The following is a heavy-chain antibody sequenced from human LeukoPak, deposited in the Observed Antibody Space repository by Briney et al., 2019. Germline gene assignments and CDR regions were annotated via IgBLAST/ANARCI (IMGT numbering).Heavy chain of an antibody. J-gene: IGHJ5*02. Sequence: ASVKVSCKTSGYIFTSFGITWVRQAPGQGLEWMGWISAYNGNTRYAQKFQGRVTMTTDTSTSTGYMELRSLKSDDTAVYYCAKGTLRGWFDPWGQGTLVTVSS. CDR3: AKGTLRGWFDP. V-gene: IGHV1-18*01. D-gene: IGHD3-10*01. CDR1: GYIFTSFG. CDR2: ISAYNGNT.